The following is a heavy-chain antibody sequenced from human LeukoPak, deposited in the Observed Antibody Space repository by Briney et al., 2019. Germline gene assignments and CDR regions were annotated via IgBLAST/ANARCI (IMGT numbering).Heavy chain of an antibody. V-gene: IGHV1-18*01. Sequence: GAPVKVSCKASGYTFNGHSIIWVRQAPGQGLEWMGWISAWNGDTSYAQKIQGRATMTTDTSTSTAYMELRSLRFDDTAIYYCARDPSNTGGSYFYMDVWGKGTTVTVSS. CDR3: ARDPSNTGGSYFYMDV. CDR1: GYTFNGHS. J-gene: IGHJ6*03. CDR2: ISAWNGDT. D-gene: IGHD2-8*01.